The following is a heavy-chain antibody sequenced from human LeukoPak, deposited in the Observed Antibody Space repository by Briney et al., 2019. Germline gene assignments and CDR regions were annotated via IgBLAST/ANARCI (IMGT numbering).Heavy chain of an antibody. D-gene: IGHD3-22*01. Sequence: PSETLSLTCTVSGGSISSSSYYWGWIRQPPGKGLEWIGSIYYSGSTYYNPSLKSRVTISIDTSKNQFSLRLRSVTAADTAVYYCAREILYDSTGYYLWGQGTVVTVSS. J-gene: IGHJ4*02. V-gene: IGHV4-39*07. CDR2: IYYSGST. CDR1: GGSISSSSYY. CDR3: AREILYDSTGYYL.